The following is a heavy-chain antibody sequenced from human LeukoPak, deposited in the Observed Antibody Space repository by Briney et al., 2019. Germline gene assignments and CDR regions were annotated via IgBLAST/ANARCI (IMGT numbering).Heavy chain of an antibody. D-gene: IGHD4-17*01. CDR3: AKATSNYDYGDYVPFDY. CDR2: ITWNGGSI. J-gene: IGHJ4*02. V-gene: IGHV3-9*01. CDR1: GFIFDDYA. Sequence: GGSLRLSCAASGFIFDDYAMHWVRQAPGKGLEWVSGITWNGGSIGYADSVKGRFTISRDNAKNSLYLQMNSVRPEDTALYYCAKATSNYDYGDYVPFDYWGQGTLVTVSS.